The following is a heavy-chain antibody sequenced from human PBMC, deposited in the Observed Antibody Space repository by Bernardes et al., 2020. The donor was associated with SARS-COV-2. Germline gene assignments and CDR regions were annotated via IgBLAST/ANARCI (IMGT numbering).Heavy chain of an antibody. CDR1: GFTLSGHG. J-gene: IGHJ4*02. Sequence: GGSLRLSCAVSGFTLSGHGMHWIRQAPGKGLEWVAAITYSGEKKYYGDSVKGRFTISRDTSTNTLYLQMHSLKPEDTAIYSCSRENYREMATMKNDFWGQLALVTVSP. D-gene: IGHD5-12*01. V-gene: IGHV3-30*03. CDR2: ITYSGEKK. CDR3: SRENYREMATMKNDF.